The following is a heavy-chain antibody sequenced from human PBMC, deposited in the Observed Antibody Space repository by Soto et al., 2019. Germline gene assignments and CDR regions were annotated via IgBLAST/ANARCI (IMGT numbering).Heavy chain of an antibody. Sequence: QVQLVQSGAELRRPGSSVKVSCKASGGNFNSYAINWVRQAPGQGLEWMGRAIPLLGISNYAQKFQDRVTITADKSTTTAYMELTSLRSGDTAIYYCAATMVSTPFRFDYWDQGTLITVSS. CDR2: AIPLLGIS. V-gene: IGHV1-69*02. J-gene: IGHJ4*02. CDR1: GGNFNSYA. D-gene: IGHD4-17*01. CDR3: AATMVSTPFRFDY.